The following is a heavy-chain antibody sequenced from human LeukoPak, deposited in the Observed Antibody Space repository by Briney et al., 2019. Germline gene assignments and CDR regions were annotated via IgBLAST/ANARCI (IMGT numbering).Heavy chain of an antibody. V-gene: IGHV3-23*01. CDR3: ANSPKSDY. J-gene: IGHJ4*02. Sequence: GGSLRLSCAASGFTFSSYGMSWFRQAPGKGLEWLSAISGSGGSTYYADSVQGRFTISRDDSKNTLYLQMSSLRAEDTAVYYCANSPKSDYWGQGTLVTVSS. CDR1: GFTFSSYG. CDR2: ISGSGGST.